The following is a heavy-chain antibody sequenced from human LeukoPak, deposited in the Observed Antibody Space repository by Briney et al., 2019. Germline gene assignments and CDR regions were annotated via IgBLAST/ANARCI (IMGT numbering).Heavy chain of an antibody. J-gene: IGHJ3*02. CDR3: ARDGYTLYAFDI. CDR1: GGSISSYY. V-gene: IGHV4-59*01. Sequence: SETLSLTCTVSGGSISSYYWSWIRQPPGKGLEWIGYIYYSGSTNYNPSLKSRVTISVDTSKNHFSLKLSSVTAADTAVYYCARDGYTLYAFDIWGQXTMVTVSS. D-gene: IGHD5-24*01. CDR2: IYYSGST.